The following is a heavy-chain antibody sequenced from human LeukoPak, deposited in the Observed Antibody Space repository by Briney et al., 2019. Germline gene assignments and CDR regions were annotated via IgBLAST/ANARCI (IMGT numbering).Heavy chain of an antibody. CDR2: IYYSGST. V-gene: IGHV4-39*01. Sequence: SETLSLTCTVSGGSINSYYWGWIRQPPGKGLEWIGSIYYSGSTYYNPSLKSRVTISVDTSKNQFSLKLSSVTAADTAVYYCARLKSIAVAGTVDYWGQGTLVTVSS. CDR3: ARLKSIAVAGTVDY. D-gene: IGHD6-19*01. CDR1: GGSINSYY. J-gene: IGHJ4*02.